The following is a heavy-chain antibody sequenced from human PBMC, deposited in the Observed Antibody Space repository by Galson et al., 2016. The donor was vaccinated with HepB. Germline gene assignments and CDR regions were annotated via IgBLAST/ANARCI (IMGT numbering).Heavy chain of an antibody. V-gene: IGHV4-34*01. Sequence: ETLSLTCGVYGESFSSDYWSWLRQPPGKGLEWIGEINHSGDTTYNPSLARRVTLSVDTSKKEFSLKLSSVTAADTAVYFCTRDSSLHRGADCSSGDYWGQGTLVTVSS. D-gene: IGHD2-21*02. CDR2: INHSGDT. CDR1: GESFSSDY. CDR3: TRDSSLHRGADCSSGDY. J-gene: IGHJ4*02.